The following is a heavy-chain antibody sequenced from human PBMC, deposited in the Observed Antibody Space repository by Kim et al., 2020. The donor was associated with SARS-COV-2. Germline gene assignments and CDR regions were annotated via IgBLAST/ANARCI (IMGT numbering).Heavy chain of an antibody. CDR3: TRVRCACSSTSCQAAYVAF. D-gene: IGHD2-2*01. V-gene: IGHV2-70*11. Sequence: SGPTLVNPTQTLILTCSFSGFSLNTRGMCVSWIRQPPGKALEWLARIDWDNDKYYTTSLRTRLTISKDTSKNQVVLTMTNMDPVDTATYYCTRVRCACSSTSCQAAYVAFWGQGALVTVSS. CDR1: GFSLNTRGMC. CDR2: IDWDNDK. J-gene: IGHJ4*02.